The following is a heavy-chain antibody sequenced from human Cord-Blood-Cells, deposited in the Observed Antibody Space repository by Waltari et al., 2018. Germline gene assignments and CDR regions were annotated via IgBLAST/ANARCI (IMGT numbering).Heavy chain of an antibody. Sequence: QVQLVESGGGVVQPGRSLGTSCAASGSAFMSYVMDWVRQAPGKGLEWVAVISYDGSNKYYADSVKGLFNISRDNSKNTLYLQMNSLRAEETAVYYCATTQAGVWGQGTLVTVSS. D-gene: IGHD2-8*01. V-gene: IGHV3-30-3*01. CDR1: GSAFMSYV. CDR2: ISYDGSNK. J-gene: IGHJ4*02. CDR3: ATTQAGV.